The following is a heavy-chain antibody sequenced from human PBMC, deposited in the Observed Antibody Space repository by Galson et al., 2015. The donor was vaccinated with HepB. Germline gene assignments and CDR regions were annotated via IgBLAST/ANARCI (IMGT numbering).Heavy chain of an antibody. CDR2: ISYAGSNK. Sequence: SLRLSCAASGFTFRSYAMHWVRQAPGKGLEWVAVISYAGSNKYYADSVKGRFTISRDNSKNTLYLEMKSLRAEDTAVYYCAKNWATMGRGYYYGMDVWGQGTTVTVSS. D-gene: IGHD7-27*01. CDR1: GFTFRSYA. V-gene: IGHV3-30*04. J-gene: IGHJ6*02. CDR3: AKNWATMGRGYYYGMDV.